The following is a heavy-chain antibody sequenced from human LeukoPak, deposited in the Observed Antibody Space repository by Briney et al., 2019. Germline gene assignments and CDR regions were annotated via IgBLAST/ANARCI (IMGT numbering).Heavy chain of an antibody. J-gene: IGHJ4*02. CDR3: AKADHYSNYPDY. D-gene: IGHD4-11*01. CDR2: MNPNSGNT. CDR1: GYTFTSYD. Sequence: ASVTVSCKASGYTFTSYDINWVRQATGQGLEWMGWMNPNSGNTGYAQKFQGRVTMTRNTPISTAYMELSSLRSEDTAVYYCAKADHYSNYPDYWGQGTLVTVSS. V-gene: IGHV1-8*01.